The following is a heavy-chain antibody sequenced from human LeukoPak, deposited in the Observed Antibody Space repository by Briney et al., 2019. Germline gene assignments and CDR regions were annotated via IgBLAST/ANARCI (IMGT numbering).Heavy chain of an antibody. CDR2: IYFSGST. D-gene: IGHD1-14*01. J-gene: IGHJ4*02. CDR1: GVSVGSGDYF. V-gene: IGHV4-30-4*08. Sequence: PSQTLSLTCTVSGVSVGSGDYFWSWIRQPPGKGLEWIGYIYFSGSTDSNPSLESRVTVSIDTSKNQFSLKLRSVTAADTAVYYCTRNASPDYGGQGLLVTVSS. CDR3: TRNASPDY.